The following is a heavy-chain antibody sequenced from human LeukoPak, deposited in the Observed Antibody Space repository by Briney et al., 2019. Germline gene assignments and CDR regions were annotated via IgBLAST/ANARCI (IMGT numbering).Heavy chain of an antibody. CDR2: INPNSGGT. CDR1: GYTFTGYY. V-gene: IGHV1-2*02. J-gene: IGHJ4*02. Sequence: ASVRVSCTASGYTFTGYYMHWVRQAPGQGVEWMGWINPNSGGTNYAQKFQGRVTMTRDTSISTAYMELSRLRSDDTAVYYCARDCSGGSCYSVRYWGQGTLVTVSS. CDR3: ARDCSGGSCYSVRY. D-gene: IGHD2-15*01.